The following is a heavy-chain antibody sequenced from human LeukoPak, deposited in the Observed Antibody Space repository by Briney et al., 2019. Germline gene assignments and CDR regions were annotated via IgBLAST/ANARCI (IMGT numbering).Heavy chain of an antibody. J-gene: IGHJ2*01. D-gene: IGHD3-22*01. CDR2: ISTSSTYI. Sequence: GGSLRLSCAAPGFTFSSYSMNWVRQAPGKGLEWVSSISTSSTYIYYADSVKGRFTISRDNAKSSLYLQMNSLRAEDTAVFYCARGYYYDGNVSRKDWYFALWGRGTLVTVSS. V-gene: IGHV3-21*01. CDR1: GFTFSSYS. CDR3: ARGYYYDGNVSRKDWYFAL.